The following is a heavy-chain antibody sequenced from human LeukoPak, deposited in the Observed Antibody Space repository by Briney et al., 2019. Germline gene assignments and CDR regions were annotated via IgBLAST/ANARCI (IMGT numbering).Heavy chain of an antibody. CDR2: IYYSGST. V-gene: IGHV4-39*07. CDR3: ARDLAIYDSTDAFDI. Sequence: SETLSLTCTVSGGSISSSSYYWGWIRQPPGKGLEWIGSIYYSGSTYYNPSLKSRVTISVDTSKNQFSLKLSSVTAADTAVYYCARDLAIYDSTDAFDIWGQGTMVTVSS. D-gene: IGHD3-22*01. CDR1: GGSISSSSYY. J-gene: IGHJ3*02.